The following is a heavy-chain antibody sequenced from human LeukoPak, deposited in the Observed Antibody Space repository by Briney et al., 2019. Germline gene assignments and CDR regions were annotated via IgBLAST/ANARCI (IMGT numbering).Heavy chain of an antibody. CDR2: IYYSGST. V-gene: IGHV4-59*01. CDR3: AGTYSSGWREYNWFDP. D-gene: IGHD6-19*01. CDR1: GGSISSYY. Sequence: SETLSLTCTVSGGSISSYYWSWIRQPPGKGLEWIGYIYYSGSTNYNPSLKSRVTISVDTSKNQFSLKLSSVTAADTAVYYCAGTYSSGWREYNWFDPWGQGTLVTVSS. J-gene: IGHJ5*02.